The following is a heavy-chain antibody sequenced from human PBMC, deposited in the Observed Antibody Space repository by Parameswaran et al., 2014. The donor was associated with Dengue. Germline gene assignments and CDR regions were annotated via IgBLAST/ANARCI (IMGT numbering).Heavy chain of an antibody. Sequence: WVRQAPGQGLEWMGIINPNSGGTNYAQKFQGRVTMTRDTSISTVYMDLSRLRSDDTAVYYCTRIPLYYYDSNGLDYWGQGTLVTVSS. D-gene: IGHD3-22*01. V-gene: IGHV1-2*02. CDR2: INPNSGGT. J-gene: IGHJ4*02. CDR3: TRIPLYYYDSNGLDY.